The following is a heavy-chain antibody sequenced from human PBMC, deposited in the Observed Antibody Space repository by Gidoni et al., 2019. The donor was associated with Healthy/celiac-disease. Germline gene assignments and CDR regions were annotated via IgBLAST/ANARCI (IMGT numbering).Heavy chain of an antibody. CDR1: GGTFSSYA. Sequence: QVQLVQSGAEVKKPGSSVKVSCKASGGTFSSYAISWVRQAPGQGLEWMGGIIPIFGTANYAQKFQGRVTITADESTSTAYMELSSLRSEDTAVYYCARDRRPGIAAAGSNWFDPWGQGTLVTVSS. CDR2: IIPIFGTA. J-gene: IGHJ5*02. V-gene: IGHV1-69*01. D-gene: IGHD6-13*01. CDR3: ARDRRPGIAAAGSNWFDP.